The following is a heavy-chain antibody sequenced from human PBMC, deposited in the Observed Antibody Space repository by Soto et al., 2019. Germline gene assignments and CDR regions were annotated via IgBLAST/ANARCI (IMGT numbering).Heavy chain of an antibody. V-gene: IGHV1-18*01. J-gene: IGHJ4*02. CDR3: ARGGYDSGGYPFPD. CDR2: MNAYNGDT. CDR1: GYTFSSYG. Sequence: QVQLVQSGAEVKKPGASVKVSCKPSGYTFSSYGINWVRQAPGQGLEWMGWMNAYNGDTNYAQKYQGRVTMTTDTSTSTAYVELRSLRSDDTAVYYCARGGYDSGGYPFPDWGQGTLVTVSS. D-gene: IGHD3-22*01.